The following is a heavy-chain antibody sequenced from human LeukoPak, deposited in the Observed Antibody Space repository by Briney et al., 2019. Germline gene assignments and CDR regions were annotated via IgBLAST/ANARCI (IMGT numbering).Heavy chain of an antibody. CDR1: GFTFSSYA. Sequence: PGGSLRLSCAASGFTFSSYAMHWVRQAPGKGLEYVSAISSNGGSTYYANSVEGRFTISRDNSKNTLYLQMGSLRAEDMAVYYCARTTRGGGVDLEFDYWGQGTLVTVSS. D-gene: IGHD3-16*01. J-gene: IGHJ4*02. V-gene: IGHV3-64*01. CDR3: ARTTRGGGVDLEFDY. CDR2: ISSNGGST.